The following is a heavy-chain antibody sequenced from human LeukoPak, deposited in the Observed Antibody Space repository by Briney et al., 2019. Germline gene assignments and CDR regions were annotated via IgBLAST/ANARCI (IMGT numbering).Heavy chain of an antibody. CDR2: ISGSGGST. CDR3: AKGSHVAVSDFGY. Sequence: PGGSLRLSXAASGFTFSSYAMSWVRQAPGKGLEWVSAISGSGGSTYYADSVKGRFTISRDSSKNTLYLQMNSLRAEDTAVYYCAKGSHVAVSDFGYWGQGTLVTVSP. J-gene: IGHJ4*02. D-gene: IGHD2-15*01. V-gene: IGHV3-23*01. CDR1: GFTFSSYA.